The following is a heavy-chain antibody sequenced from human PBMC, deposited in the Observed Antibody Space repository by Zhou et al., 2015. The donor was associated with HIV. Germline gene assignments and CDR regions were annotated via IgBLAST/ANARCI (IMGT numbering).Heavy chain of an antibody. J-gene: IGHJ4*02. Sequence: QVQLVQSGTEVMKPGTSVRVSCKASGYTFTSYAMHWVRQAPGQRLEWMGWINAGNGNTKYSQKFQGRVTITRDTSASTAYMELSSLRSEDTAVYYCARAGGGYEPIDYWGQGNPGHRLL. CDR1: GYTFTSYA. CDR3: ARAGGGYEPIDY. D-gene: IGHD5-12*01. V-gene: IGHV1-3*01. CDR2: INAGNGNT.